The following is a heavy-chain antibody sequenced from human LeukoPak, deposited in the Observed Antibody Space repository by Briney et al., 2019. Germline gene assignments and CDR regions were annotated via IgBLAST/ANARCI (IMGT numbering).Heavy chain of an antibody. V-gene: IGHV4-30-2*01. J-gene: IGHJ6*02. CDR2: IYHSGST. Sequence: SQTLSLTCAVSGGSISSGGYSWSWIRQPPGKGLEWIGYIYHSGSTYYNPSLKSRVTISVDRSKNQFSLKLSSVTAADTAVYYCARTIAAADYYYYGMDVWGQGTTVTVSS. CDR1: GGSISSGGYS. D-gene: IGHD6-13*01. CDR3: ARTIAAADYYYYGMDV.